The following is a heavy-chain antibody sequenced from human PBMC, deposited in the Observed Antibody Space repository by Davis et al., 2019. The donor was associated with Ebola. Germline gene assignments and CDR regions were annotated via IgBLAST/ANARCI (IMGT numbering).Heavy chain of an antibody. D-gene: IGHD4-11*01. CDR2: IFHTGST. V-gene: IGHV4-59*02. CDR1: GASVTSYF. J-gene: IGHJ4*02. CDR3: ARRMTTPRREYFDY. Sequence: SETLSLTCTVSGASVTSYFWSWLRQPPGKALEWIGYIFHTGSTNYSPSLNSRVSISVDTFKNQFSLNLTSVTAAETAVYYCARRMTTPRREYFDYWGQGTLVTVSS.